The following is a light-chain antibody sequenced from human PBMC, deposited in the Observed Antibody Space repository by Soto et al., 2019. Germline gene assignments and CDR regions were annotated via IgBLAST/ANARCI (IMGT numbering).Light chain of an antibody. CDR2: DAS. CDR1: QSVGSNY. Sequence: EILLTQSPGTLCLSPGERPTLSCRASQSVGSNYLAWYQQKPGQAPRLLMYDASGRASGIPDRFSGSGSGTDFTLTISGLQSEDFAVYYCQQYNDRPPITFGQGTRLDIK. CDR3: QQYNDRPPIT. J-gene: IGKJ5*01. V-gene: IGKV3D-20*02.